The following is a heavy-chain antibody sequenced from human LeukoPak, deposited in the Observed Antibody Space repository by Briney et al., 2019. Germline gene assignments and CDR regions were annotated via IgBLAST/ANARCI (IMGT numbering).Heavy chain of an antibody. CDR3: ARSSSGQGGRFFDY. D-gene: IGHD6-19*01. Sequence: GSLRLSCAASGFTFSSYSMNWVRQAPGKGLEWVSSISSSSSYIYYADSVKGRFTISRDNAKNSLYLQMNSLRAGDTAVYYCARSSSGQGGRFFDYWGQGTLVTVSS. CDR2: ISSSSSYI. V-gene: IGHV3-21*01. CDR1: GFTFSSYS. J-gene: IGHJ4*02.